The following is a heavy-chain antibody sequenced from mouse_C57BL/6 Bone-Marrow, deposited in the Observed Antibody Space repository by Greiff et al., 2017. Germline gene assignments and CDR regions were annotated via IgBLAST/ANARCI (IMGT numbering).Heavy chain of an antibody. V-gene: IGHV6-3*01. D-gene: IGHD1-1*01. Sequence: EVQRVESGGGLVQPGGSMKLSCVASGFTFSNYWMNWVRQSPEKGLEWVAQICLKSDNYATHYVVSVKGRFTISTDDSKISVYLQMNNLRAEDTGIYSCTDVITTVVATDWYFDVWGTGTTVTVSS. J-gene: IGHJ1*03. CDR2: ICLKSDNYAT. CDR1: GFTFSNYW. CDR3: TDVITTVVATDWYFDV.